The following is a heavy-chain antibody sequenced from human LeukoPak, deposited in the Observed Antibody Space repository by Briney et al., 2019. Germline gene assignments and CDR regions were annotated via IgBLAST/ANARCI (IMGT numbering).Heavy chain of an antibody. V-gene: IGHV4-61*01. CDR2: IYYSGST. D-gene: IGHD3-10*01. J-gene: IGHJ6*02. Sequence: SETLSLTCTVSGGSVSSGSYYWSLIRQPPGKGLEWIGYIYYSGSTNYNPSLKSRVTISVDTSKNQFSLKLSSVTAADTAVYYCARERITMVRGVIDYGMDVWGQGTTVTVSS. CDR3: ARERITMVRGVIDYGMDV. CDR1: GGSVSSGSYY.